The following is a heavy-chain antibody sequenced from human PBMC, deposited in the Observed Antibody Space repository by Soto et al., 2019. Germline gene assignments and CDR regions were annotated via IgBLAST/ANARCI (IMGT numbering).Heavy chain of an antibody. D-gene: IGHD5-18*01. CDR3: ARVWENSWIQLWSRAHYGMDV. CDR1: GFTFSSYW. V-gene: IGHV3-7*03. J-gene: IGHJ6*02. CDR2: IKQDGSEK. Sequence: GGSLRLSCAASGFTFSSYWMSWVRQAPGKGLEWVANIKQDGSEKYYVDSVKGRFTISRDNAKNSLYLQMNSLRAEDTAVYYCARVWENSWIQLWSRAHYGMDVWGQGTTVTVSS.